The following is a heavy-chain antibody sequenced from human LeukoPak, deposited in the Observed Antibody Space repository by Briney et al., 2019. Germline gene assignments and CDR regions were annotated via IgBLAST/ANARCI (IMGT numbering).Heavy chain of an antibody. J-gene: IGHJ4*02. CDR1: GFTFSNYW. CDR3: ARGYCSGGACYYLFDY. D-gene: IGHD2-15*01. V-gene: IGHV3-48*03. CDR2: ITSSGSSV. Sequence: GGSLRLSCAASGFTFSNYWMSWVRQAPGKGLEWVSYITSSGSSVDYVDSVKGGFTISRNNTKNSLYRQMNTRRAEHTAVYYCARGYCSGGACYYLFDYWGQGTLVTVSS.